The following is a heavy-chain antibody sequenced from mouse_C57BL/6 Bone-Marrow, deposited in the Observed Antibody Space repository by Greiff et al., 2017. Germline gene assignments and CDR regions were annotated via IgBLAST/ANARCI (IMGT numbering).Heavy chain of an antibody. CDR1: GYTFTDYY. D-gene: IGHD2-4*01. Sequence: VMLVESGAELVRPGASVKLSCKASGYTFTDYYINWVKQRPGQGLEWIARIYPGSGNTYYNEKFKGKATLTAEKSSSTAYMQLSSLTSEDSAVYFCARGNMITLYYFDYWGQGTTLTVSS. J-gene: IGHJ2*01. CDR2: IYPGSGNT. CDR3: ARGNMITLYYFDY. V-gene: IGHV1-76*01.